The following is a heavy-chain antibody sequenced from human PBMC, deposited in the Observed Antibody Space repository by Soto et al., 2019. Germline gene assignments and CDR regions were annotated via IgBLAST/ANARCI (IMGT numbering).Heavy chain of an antibody. D-gene: IGHD6-13*01. J-gene: IGHJ6*02. CDR3: AREDVAAAGTGGGYYYYYYGMDV. CDR2: IYFSGTT. V-gene: IGHV4-31*03. CDR1: GGSISSGDYY. Sequence: PSETLSLTCTVSGGSISSGDYYWSWIRQHPGKGLEWIGTIYFSGTTYYNPSLKSRVTISVDTSKNQFSLNLSSVTAADTAVYYCAREDVAAAGTGGGYYYYYYGMDVWGQGTTVTVS.